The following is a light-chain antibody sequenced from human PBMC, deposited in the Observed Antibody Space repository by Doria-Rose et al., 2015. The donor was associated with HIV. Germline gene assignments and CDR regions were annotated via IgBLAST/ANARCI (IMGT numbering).Light chain of an antibody. J-gene: IGKJ2*01. V-gene: IGKV1-5*03. Sequence: VTITCRASQIIDNSLAWYQQKPGKAPNLLIYKASSLESGVPSRFSGSGSGREFTLTISSLQPDDFATYYCQQYNSYSPYTFGQGTKLEIK. CDR3: QQYNSYSPYT. CDR2: KAS. CDR1: QIIDNS.